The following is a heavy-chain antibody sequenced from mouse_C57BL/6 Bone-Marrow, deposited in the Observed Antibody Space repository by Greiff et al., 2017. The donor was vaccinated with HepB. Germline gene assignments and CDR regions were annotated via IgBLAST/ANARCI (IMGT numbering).Heavy chain of an antibody. D-gene: IGHD2-5*01. Sequence: DVKLVESGGGLVKPGGSLKLSCAASGFTFSSYAMSWVRQTPEKRLEWVATISDGGSYTYYPDNVKGRFTISRDNAKNNLYLQMSHLKSEDTAMYYCARASSYYSNPWYFDVWGTGTTVTVSS. J-gene: IGHJ1*03. CDR3: ARASSYYSNPWYFDV. CDR2: ISDGGSYT. CDR1: GFTFSSYA. V-gene: IGHV5-4*03.